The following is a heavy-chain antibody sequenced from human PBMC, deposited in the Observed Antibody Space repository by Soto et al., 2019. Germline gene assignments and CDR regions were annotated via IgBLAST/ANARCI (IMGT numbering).Heavy chain of an antibody. CDR2: INPNGGST. CDR1: ADTFTSYY. D-gene: IGHD5-18*01. V-gene: IGHV1-46*01. CDR3: AIRDVDTAQGPNDY. J-gene: IGHJ4*02. Sequence: GASVKVSCKAPADTFTSYYIHWVRQAPGHGLEWMGIINPNGGSTRFAQTFQGRVTITADESTSTAYMELSSLRSEDTAVYYCAIRDVDTAQGPNDYWGQGTLVTVSS.